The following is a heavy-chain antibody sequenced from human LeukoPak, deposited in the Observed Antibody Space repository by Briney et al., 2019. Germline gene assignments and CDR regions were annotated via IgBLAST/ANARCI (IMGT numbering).Heavy chain of an antibody. CDR2: FYSGGHSYHRDGST. V-gene: IGHV3-23*03. J-gene: IGHJ5*02. D-gene: IGHD5-24*01. Sequence: GGSLRLSCAASGFIVSANYMSWVRQAPGKGLEWVSVFYSGGHSYHRDGSTYYADSVKGRFTISRDNSKNTLYLQMNSLRAEDTAVYYCAKDRDGYNYHWGQGTLVTVSS. CDR3: AKDRDGYNYH. CDR1: GFIVSANY.